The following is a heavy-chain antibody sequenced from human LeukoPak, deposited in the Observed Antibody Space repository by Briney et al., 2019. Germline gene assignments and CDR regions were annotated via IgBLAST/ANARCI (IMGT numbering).Heavy chain of an antibody. Sequence: PVGCLRVSCAASVVTFSSYWRRWGRQAPGEWLVLVSRINIDVSSTSYADSVKGRFTISRDNAKNTLYLQMNSLRAEDTAVYYCARGYLQLGYWGQGTLVTVSS. D-gene: IGHD6-13*01. V-gene: IGHV3-74*01. CDR3: ARGYLQLGY. CDR1: VVTFSSYW. J-gene: IGHJ4*02. CDR2: INIDVSST.